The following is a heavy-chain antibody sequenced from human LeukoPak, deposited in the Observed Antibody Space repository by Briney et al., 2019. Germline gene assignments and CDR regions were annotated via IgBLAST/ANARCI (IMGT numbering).Heavy chain of an antibody. CDR3: ARAARYFDY. D-gene: IGHD6-25*01. J-gene: IGHJ4*02. CDR2: INSDGSST. CDR1: GFTFSTFW. V-gene: IGHV3-74*01. Sequence: QPGGSLRLSCAASGFTFSTFWMHWVRQSPGKGLVWVSRINSDGSSTSYADSVKGRFTISRDNAKNTLYLQMNSLRAEDTAVYYCARAARYFDYWGQGTLVTVSS.